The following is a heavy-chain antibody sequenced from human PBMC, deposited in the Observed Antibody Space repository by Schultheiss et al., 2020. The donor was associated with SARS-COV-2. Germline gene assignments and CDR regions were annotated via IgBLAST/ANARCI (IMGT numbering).Heavy chain of an antibody. V-gene: IGHV4-59*01. CDR2: IYYTGIT. J-gene: IGHJ4*02. Sequence: SQTLSLTCTVSGSSISGYFWTWIRQPPGKGLEQMGNIYYTGITKYSPSLKSRVTISVDTSKKQFSLRLGSVTAEDTAVYYCARAARVEQLFSVRGGHLDYWGRGTQVTVSS. CDR1: GSSISGYF. D-gene: IGHD3-10*01. CDR3: ARAARVEQLFSVRGGHLDY.